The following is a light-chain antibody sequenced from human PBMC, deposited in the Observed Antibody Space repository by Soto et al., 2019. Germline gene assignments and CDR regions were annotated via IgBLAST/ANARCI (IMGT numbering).Light chain of an antibody. CDR1: SSNIGAGYD. CDR3: QSYDSTLNVFVV. CDR2: GNT. Sequence: QSVLTQPPSVSGAPGQRVTISCTGSSSNIGAGYDVHWYQHLPGTAPKLHIYGNTNRPSGVPDRFSGSKSGTSASLAITGLQAEDEADYYCQSYDSTLNVFVVFGGGTKLTVL. V-gene: IGLV1-40*01. J-gene: IGLJ2*01.